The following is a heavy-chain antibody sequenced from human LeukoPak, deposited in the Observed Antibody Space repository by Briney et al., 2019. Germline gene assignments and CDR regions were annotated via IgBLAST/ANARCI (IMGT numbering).Heavy chain of an antibody. V-gene: IGHV3-30-3*01. CDR3: ARIRPSG. CDR1: GFTFSSYA. J-gene: IGHJ4*02. CDR2: ISYDGSNK. Sequence: PGGSLRLSCAASGFTFSSYAMHWVRQAPGKGLEWVAVISYDGSNKYYADSVKGRFTISRDNSKNTLYLQMSSLRSEDTAVYYCARIRPSGWGQGTWSPSPQ. D-gene: IGHD7-27*01.